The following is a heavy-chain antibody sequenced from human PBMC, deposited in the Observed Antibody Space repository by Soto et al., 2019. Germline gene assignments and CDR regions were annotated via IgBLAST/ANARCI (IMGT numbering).Heavy chain of an antibody. CDR1: GYSFTSYW. V-gene: IGHV5-51*01. CDR3: ARVGERAARQDHYYGMDG. D-gene: IGHD6-6*01. CDR2: IYPGDSDT. Sequence: GESLKISCKGSGYSFTSYWIGWVLQMPGKGLEWMGIIYPGDSDTRYSPSFQGQVTISADKSISTAYLQWSSLKASDTAMYYYARVGERAARQDHYYGMDGRGQGTTVTVAS. J-gene: IGHJ6*02.